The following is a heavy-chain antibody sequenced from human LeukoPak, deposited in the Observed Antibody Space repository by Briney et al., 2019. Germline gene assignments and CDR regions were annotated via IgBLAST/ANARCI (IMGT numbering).Heavy chain of an antibody. V-gene: IGHV3-48*01. CDR3: ARGTGTSGDY. CDR1: GFTFSSYS. J-gene: IGHJ4*02. Sequence: PGGSLRLSCAASGFTFSSYSMNWVRQAPGKGLEWVSYISSSSSTIYYADSVKGRFTISRDDAKNSLYLQMSSLRAEDTAVYYCARGTGTSGDYWGQGTLVTVSS. CDR2: ISSSSSTI. D-gene: IGHD1/OR15-1a*01.